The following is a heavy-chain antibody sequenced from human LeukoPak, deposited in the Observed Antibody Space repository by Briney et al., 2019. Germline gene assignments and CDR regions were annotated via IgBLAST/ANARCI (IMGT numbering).Heavy chain of an antibody. CDR1: GFTFDDYA. D-gene: IGHD5-12*01. J-gene: IGHJ6*03. CDR2: ISWNSGSI. Sequence: GGSLRLSCAASGFTFDDYAMHWVRQAPGKGLEWVSGISWNSGSIGYADSVKGRFTISRDNSKNTLYLQMNSLRAEDTAVYYCAKDTGYGYYYMDVWGKGTTVTVSS. CDR3: AKDTGYGYYYMDV. V-gene: IGHV3-9*01.